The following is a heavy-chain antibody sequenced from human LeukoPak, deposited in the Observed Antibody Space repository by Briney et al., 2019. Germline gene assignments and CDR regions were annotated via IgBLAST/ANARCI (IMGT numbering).Heavy chain of an antibody. CDR1: GFTFDDYG. CDR2: INWNGGST. Sequence: SGGSLRLSCAASGFTFDDYGMSWVRQAPGKGLEWVSGINWNGGSTGYADSVKGRFTISRDNAKNSLYLQMNSLRAEDTAVYYCARDLHRVVVRGVPHYYYYMDVWGKGTTVTISS. CDR3: ARDLHRVVVRGVPHYYYYMDV. J-gene: IGHJ6*03. D-gene: IGHD3-10*01. V-gene: IGHV3-20*04.